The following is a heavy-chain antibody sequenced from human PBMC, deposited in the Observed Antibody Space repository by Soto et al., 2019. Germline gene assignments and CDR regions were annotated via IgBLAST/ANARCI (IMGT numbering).Heavy chain of an antibody. V-gene: IGHV3-48*01. J-gene: IGHJ6*02. CDR1: GFTFSSYS. Sequence: PGGSLRLSCEASGFTFSSYSMNWVRQAPGKGLEWVSYISSSSSTIYYADSVKGRFTISRDNAKNSLYLQMNSLRAEDTAVYYCARAPGWELQLQSMNYYGMDVWGQGTTVTVSS. CDR3: ARAPGWELQLQSMNYYGMDV. D-gene: IGHD1-26*01. CDR2: ISSSSSTI.